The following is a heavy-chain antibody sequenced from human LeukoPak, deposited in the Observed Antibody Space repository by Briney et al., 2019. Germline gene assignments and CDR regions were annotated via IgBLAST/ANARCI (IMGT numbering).Heavy chain of an antibody. CDR3: ARAEGGWEPNWFDP. V-gene: IGHV4-4*07. CDR2: IYTSGST. CDR1: ADSITRYY. Sequence: SETLSLTCSVSADSITRYYWSWIRQPAGKGLEWIGRIYTSGSTNYNPSLKSRVTMSVDTSKNQFSLKLSSVTAADTAVYYCARAEGGWEPNWFDPWGQGTLVTVSS. J-gene: IGHJ5*02. D-gene: IGHD1-26*01.